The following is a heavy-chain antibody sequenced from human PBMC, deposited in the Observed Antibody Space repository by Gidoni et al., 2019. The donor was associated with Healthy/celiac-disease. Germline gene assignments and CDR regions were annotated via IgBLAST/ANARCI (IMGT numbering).Heavy chain of an antibody. V-gene: IGHV4-61*01. CDR2: IYYSGRT. J-gene: IGHJ4*02. Sequence: QVQLQESGPGLVKPSETLSLTCPFSGGSVSSGSYYWSLIRQPPGKGLKWIGYIYYSGRTNYNPSLTSRVTISVDMSKNQFSLNLSSVTAADTAVYYCARAGLATESDYWGQGTLVTVAS. CDR1: GGSVSSGSYY. CDR3: ARAGLATESDY. D-gene: IGHD5-12*01.